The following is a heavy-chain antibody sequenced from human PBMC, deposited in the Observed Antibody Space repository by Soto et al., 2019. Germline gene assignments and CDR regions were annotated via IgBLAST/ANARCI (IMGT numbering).Heavy chain of an antibody. CDR3: AKDRPVKARSGSLSS. CDR1: GFISNYG. J-gene: IGHJ5*02. Sequence: QVQLVESGGGVVQPGRSLRLSCAASGFISNYGMHWVRQAPGKGLEWVALISHDGSNKYYADSVKGRFTIYRDNSMSTMYLQMNSLRAEDTAVYYCAKDRPVKARSGSLSSWCQGTLVTVSS. V-gene: IGHV3-30*18. D-gene: IGHD1-26*01. CDR2: ISHDGSNK.